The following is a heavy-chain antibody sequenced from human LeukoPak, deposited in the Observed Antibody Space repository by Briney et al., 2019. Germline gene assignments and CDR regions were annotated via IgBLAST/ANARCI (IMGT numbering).Heavy chain of an antibody. CDR2: ISYDGSNK. Sequence: QTGGSLRLSCAASGFTFSSYAMHWVRQAPGKGLEWVAVISYDGSNKYYTDSVKGRFTISRDNSKNTLYLQMNSLRAEDTAVYYCAGGDNWFDPWGQGTLVTVSS. CDR3: AGGDNWFDP. CDR1: GFTFSSYA. J-gene: IGHJ5*02. V-gene: IGHV3-30-3*01. D-gene: IGHD3-10*01.